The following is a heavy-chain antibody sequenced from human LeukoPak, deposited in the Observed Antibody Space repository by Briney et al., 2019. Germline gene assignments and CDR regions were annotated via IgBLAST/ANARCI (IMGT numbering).Heavy chain of an antibody. V-gene: IGHV1-18*01. Sequence: GASVKVSCKASGYTFTSYGISWVRQAPGQGLEWMGWISAYNGNTNYAQKLQGRVTMTTDTSTSTAYMELRSLRSDDTAVYYCAGAPSYYDSSGYYVGTEFDYWGQGTLVTVSS. CDR1: GYTFTSYG. J-gene: IGHJ4*02. D-gene: IGHD3-22*01. CDR3: AGAPSYYDSSGYYVGTEFDY. CDR2: ISAYNGNT.